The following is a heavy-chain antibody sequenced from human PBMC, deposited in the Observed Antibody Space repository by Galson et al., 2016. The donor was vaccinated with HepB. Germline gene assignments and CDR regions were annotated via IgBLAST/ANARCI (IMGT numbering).Heavy chain of an antibody. CDR1: GYTFNSYG. CDR3: ANLDYALLTGHYFDY. D-gene: IGHD3-9*01. J-gene: IGHJ4*02. CDR2: ISAYNGNK. Sequence: SVKVSCKASGYTFNSYGITWVRQAPGQGLEWMGWISAYNGNKQYAQRFQGRVTMTTDTSTSTAYMELRSLRSDDTAVYFCANLDYALLTGHYFDYWGQGTLVTISS. V-gene: IGHV1-18*01.